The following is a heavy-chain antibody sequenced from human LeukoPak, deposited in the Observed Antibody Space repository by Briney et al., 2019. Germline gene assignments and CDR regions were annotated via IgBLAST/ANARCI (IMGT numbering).Heavy chain of an antibody. CDR3: ARDRSAQVVVPAAILMNDAFDI. V-gene: IGHV1-69*13. CDR2: IIPIFGTA. Sequence: SVKVSCKASGGTFSSYAISWVRQAPGQGLEWMGGIIPIFGTANYAQKFQGRVTITADESTSTAYMELSSLRSEDTAVYYCARDRSAQVVVPAAILMNDAFDIWGQGTMVTVSS. J-gene: IGHJ3*02. D-gene: IGHD2-2*01. CDR1: GGTFSSYA.